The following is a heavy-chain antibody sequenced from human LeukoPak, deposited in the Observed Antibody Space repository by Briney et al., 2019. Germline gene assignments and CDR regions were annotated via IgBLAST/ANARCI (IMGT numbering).Heavy chain of an antibody. J-gene: IGHJ5*02. CDR1: GGSINSGSYY. V-gene: IGHV4-39*01. Sequence: SETLSLTCTVSGGSINSGSYYWGWIRQPPGKGLEWFGSIYYSGSTYYNPSLKSRVTISVDTSKNQFSLKLSSVTAADTAVYYCARRGAAAKTGFDPWGQGTLVTVSS. CDR3: ARRGAAAKTGFDP. D-gene: IGHD6-13*01. CDR2: IYYSGST.